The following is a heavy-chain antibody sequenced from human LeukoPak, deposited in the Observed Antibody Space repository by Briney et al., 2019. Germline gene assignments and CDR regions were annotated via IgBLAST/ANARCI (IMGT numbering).Heavy chain of an antibody. CDR2: ISWNSGSI. J-gene: IGHJ4*02. CDR3: AKDISGGSYYFDY. D-gene: IGHD2-15*01. CDR1: GFTFDDYA. Sequence: PGRSLRLSCAASGFTFDDYAMHWVRQAPGKGLEWVSGISWNSGSIGYADSVKGRFTISRDNATNSLYLQMNSLRAEDTALYYCAKDISGGSYYFDYWGQGTLVTVSS. V-gene: IGHV3-9*01.